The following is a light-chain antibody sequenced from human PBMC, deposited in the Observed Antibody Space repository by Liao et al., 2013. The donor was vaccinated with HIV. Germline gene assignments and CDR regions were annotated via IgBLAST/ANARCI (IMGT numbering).Light chain of an antibody. CDR3: QVWDSSSDHKGV. CDR1: KLGNTY. Sequence: SYELTQPPSVTVSPGQTASITCSGDKLGNTYACWYQQKPGQSPVLVIYQDIKRPSGIPERFSGSIPGNTTTLTISRIEAGDEADYYCQVWDSSSDHKGVFGGGTKLTVL. J-gene: IGLJ3*02. CDR2: QDI. V-gene: IGLV3-1*01.